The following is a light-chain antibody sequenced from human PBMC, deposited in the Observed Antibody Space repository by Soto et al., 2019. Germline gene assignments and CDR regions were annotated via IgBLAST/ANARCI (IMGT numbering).Light chain of an antibody. CDR3: QQYGSSPWT. V-gene: IGKV3-20*01. CDR2: GAS. Sequence: EIVMTQSPGTLSLSPGERATLSCRASQSVSSRLAWYQQKPGQAPRLLIYGASSRATGIPDRFSGSGSGTDFTLTISRLEPEDFAVYYCQQYGSSPWTFGQGTRWIS. CDR1: QSVSSR. J-gene: IGKJ1*01.